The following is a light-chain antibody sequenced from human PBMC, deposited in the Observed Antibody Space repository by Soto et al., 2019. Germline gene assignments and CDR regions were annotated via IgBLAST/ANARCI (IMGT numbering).Light chain of an antibody. J-gene: IGKJ1*01. CDR2: GAS. CDR3: QQSDNWPPVT. Sequence: EIVMTQSPATLSVSPGERATLSCRASQSVSNNLAWYQQKPGQAPRLLIYGASTRATGIPARFSGSGSGTEFTLTISSLQSGDFAVYYCQQSDNWPPVTFGQGTKVEIK. V-gene: IGKV3-15*01. CDR1: QSVSNN.